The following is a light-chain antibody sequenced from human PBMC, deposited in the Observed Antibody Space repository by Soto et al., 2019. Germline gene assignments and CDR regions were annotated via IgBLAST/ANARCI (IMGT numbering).Light chain of an antibody. CDR2: EVN. Sequence: QSALTQPPSASGSPGQSVSISCTGTSSDVGGYNYVSWYQQHPGKAPKLMIYEVNQRPSGVPDRFSGSKSGNTASLTVSRLQADDEADYYCSSYAGSSNLVFGGGTKLTVL. J-gene: IGLJ2*01. V-gene: IGLV2-8*01. CDR3: SSYAGSSNLV. CDR1: SSDVGGYNY.